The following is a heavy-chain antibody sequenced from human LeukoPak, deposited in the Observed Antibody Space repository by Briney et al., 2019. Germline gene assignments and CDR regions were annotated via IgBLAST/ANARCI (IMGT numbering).Heavy chain of an antibody. D-gene: IGHD4-17*01. CDR2: ISDSGGST. J-gene: IGHJ5*02. CDR1: GFSVSTNY. Sequence: GGSLRLSCAASGFSVSTNYVSWVRQAPGKGLEWVSGISDSGGSTYYADSVKGRFTISRDNSKNTLYLQMNSLRAEDTAVYYCAKDRGDYTNWFDPWGQGTLVTVSS. V-gene: IGHV3-23*01. CDR3: AKDRGDYTNWFDP.